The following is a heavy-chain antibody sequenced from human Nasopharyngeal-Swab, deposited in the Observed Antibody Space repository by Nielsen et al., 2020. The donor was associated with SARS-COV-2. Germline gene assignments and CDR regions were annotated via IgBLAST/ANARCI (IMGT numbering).Heavy chain of an antibody. Sequence: WIRQPPGKGLEWIGNIYYSGSTNYNPSLKSRVTISVDTSKNQFSLKLSSVTAADTAVYYCARAPSPLYNWPNFDYWGQGALVTVSS. CDR2: IYYSGST. V-gene: IGHV4-59*01. J-gene: IGHJ4*02. D-gene: IGHD1-20*01. CDR3: ARAPSPLYNWPNFDY.